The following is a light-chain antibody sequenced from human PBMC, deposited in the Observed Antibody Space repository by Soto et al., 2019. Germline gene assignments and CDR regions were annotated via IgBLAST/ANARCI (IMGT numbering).Light chain of an antibody. CDR2: DAS. CDR3: QQYNNWPPWT. J-gene: IGKJ1*01. CDR1: QSVGDY. V-gene: IGKV3-11*01. Sequence: TVLTQSPGTLSLSPGERASLSCRASQSVGDYLAWYQQKPGQAPRLLIYDASNRAAGVPYRFRGSGSGTDFTLTISSVEPEDFGVYYCQQYNNWPPWTFGQGTKVDIK.